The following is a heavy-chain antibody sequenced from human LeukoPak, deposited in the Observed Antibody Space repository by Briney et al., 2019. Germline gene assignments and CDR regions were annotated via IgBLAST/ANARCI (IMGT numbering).Heavy chain of an antibody. CDR2: IYTSGST. Sequence: PSETQSLTCTVSGGSISSYYWSWIRQPAGKGLEWIGRIYTSGSTNYNPSLKCRVTMSVDTSKNQFSLKLSSVTAADTAVYYCARDIYDSSGYYGYYFDYWGQGTLVTVSS. V-gene: IGHV4-4*07. CDR1: GGSISSYY. D-gene: IGHD3-22*01. CDR3: ARDIYDSSGYYGYYFDY. J-gene: IGHJ4*02.